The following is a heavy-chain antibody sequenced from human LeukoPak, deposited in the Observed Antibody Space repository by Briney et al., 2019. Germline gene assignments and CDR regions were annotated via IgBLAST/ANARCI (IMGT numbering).Heavy chain of an antibody. J-gene: IGHJ3*02. CDR3: ARDGTLYYDSSGPLHAFDI. V-gene: IGHV3-21*01. D-gene: IGHD3-22*01. CDR2: ISSSSSYI. Sequence: GGSLRLSCAASGFTFSSYSMNWVRQAPGKGLEWVSSISSSSSYIYYADSVKGRFTISRDNAKNSLYLQMNSLRAEDTAVYYCARDGTLYYDSSGPLHAFDIWGQGTMVTVSS. CDR1: GFTFSSYS.